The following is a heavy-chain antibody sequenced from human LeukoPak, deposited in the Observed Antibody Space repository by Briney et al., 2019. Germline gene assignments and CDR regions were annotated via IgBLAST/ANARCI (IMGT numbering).Heavy chain of an antibody. V-gene: IGHV4-59*01. D-gene: IGHD6-19*01. Sequence: PSETLSLTCTVSGGSISSYYWSWIRQPPGKGLEWIAYIYNSGTTNYNPSLKSRVTISVDTSKNQFFLKLSSVTAADTGVYYCARFPGIAVAEHDYWGQGTLVTVSS. CDR3: ARFPGIAVAEHDY. CDR1: GGSISSYY. J-gene: IGHJ4*02. CDR2: IYNSGTT.